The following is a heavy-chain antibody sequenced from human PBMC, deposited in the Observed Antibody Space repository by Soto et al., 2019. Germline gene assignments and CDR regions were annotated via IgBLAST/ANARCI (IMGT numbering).Heavy chain of an antibody. V-gene: IGHV3-23*01. D-gene: IGHD6-19*01. CDR3: ARSSSSGWFLGDWYFDL. CDR2: ISGSGGST. CDR1: GFTFSSYA. Sequence: EVQLLESGGGLVQPGGSLRLSCAASGFTFSSYAMSWVRQAPGKGLEWVSAISGSGGSTYYADSVKGRFTISRDNSKNTRYLQMNSLRAEDTAVYYCARSSSSGWFLGDWYFDLWGRGTLVTVSS. J-gene: IGHJ2*01.